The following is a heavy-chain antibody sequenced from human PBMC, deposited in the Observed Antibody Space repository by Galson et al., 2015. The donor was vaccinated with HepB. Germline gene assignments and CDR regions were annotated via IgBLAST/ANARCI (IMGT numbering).Heavy chain of an antibody. CDR1: GYTFTSYD. CDR3: ARGGDSSGYYSAYFYYMDV. CDR2: MNPNSGNT. D-gene: IGHD3-22*01. V-gene: IGHV1-8*01. Sequence: SVKVSCKASGYTFTSYDINWVRQATGQGLEWMGWMNPNSGNTGYAQKFQGRVTMTRNTSISTAYMELSRLRSEDTAVYYCARGGDSSGYYSAYFYYMDVWGKGTTVTVSS. J-gene: IGHJ6*03.